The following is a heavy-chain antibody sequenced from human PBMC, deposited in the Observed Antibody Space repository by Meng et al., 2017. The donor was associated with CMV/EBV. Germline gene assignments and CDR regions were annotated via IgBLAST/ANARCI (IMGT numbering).Heavy chain of an antibody. J-gene: IGHJ5*02. Sequence: SVKVSCKASGGTFSSYAISWVRQAPGQGLEWMGGIIPILGIANCAQKFQGRVTITADKSTSTAYMELSSLRSEDTAVYYCASPFCSSTSCYEEVAPGGFDPWGQGTLVTVSS. V-gene: IGHV1-69*10. CDR2: IIPILGIA. D-gene: IGHD2-2*01. CDR1: GGTFSSYA. CDR3: ASPFCSSTSCYEEVAPGGFDP.